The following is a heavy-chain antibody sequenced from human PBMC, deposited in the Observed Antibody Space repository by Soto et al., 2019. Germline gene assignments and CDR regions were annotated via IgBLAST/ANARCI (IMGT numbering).Heavy chain of an antibody. Sequence: SQTLSLTCAISGDSVSSNSAAWNWIRQSPSRGLEWLGRTYYRSKWYNDYAVSVKSRITINPDTSKNQFSLQLNSVTPEATAVYYCASTIADCGGDCPRYYYGMDVWGQGTTVTVSS. V-gene: IGHV6-1*01. CDR2: TYYRSKWYN. D-gene: IGHD2-21*02. CDR1: GDSVSSNSAA. CDR3: ASTIADCGGDCPRYYYGMDV. J-gene: IGHJ6*02.